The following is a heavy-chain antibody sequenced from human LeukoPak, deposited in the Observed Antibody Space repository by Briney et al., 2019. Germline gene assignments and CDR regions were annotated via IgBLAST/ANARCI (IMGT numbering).Heavy chain of an antibody. V-gene: IGHV4-59*08. D-gene: IGHD6-13*01. CDR2: IYYSGST. Sequence: SETLSLTCTVSGGSISSYYWSWIRQPPGKGLEWIGYIYYSGSTNYNPSLKSRVTISVDTSKNQFSLKLSSVTAADTAVYYCARRGGSSWYYFDYWGQGTLVTVSS. J-gene: IGHJ4*02. CDR3: ARRGGSSWYYFDY. CDR1: GGSISSYY.